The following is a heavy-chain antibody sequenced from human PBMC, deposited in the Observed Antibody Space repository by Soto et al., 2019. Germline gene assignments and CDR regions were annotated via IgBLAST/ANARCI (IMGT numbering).Heavy chain of an antibody. CDR1: GGSISSGGYS. CDR3: ARTSFVSGSYYFDY. D-gene: IGHD1-26*01. V-gene: IGHV4-30-2*01. J-gene: IGHJ4*02. CDR2: IYHSGST. Sequence: LSLTCAVSGGSISSGGYSWSWIRQPPGKGLEWIGYIYHSGSTYYNPSLKSRVTISVDRSKNQFSLKLSSVTAADTAVYYCARTSFVSGSYYFDYWGQGTLVTVSS.